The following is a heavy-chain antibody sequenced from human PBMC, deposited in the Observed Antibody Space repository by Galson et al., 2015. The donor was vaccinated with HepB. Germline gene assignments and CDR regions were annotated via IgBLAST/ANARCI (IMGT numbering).Heavy chain of an antibody. Sequence: SLRLSCAASGFTFSSYWMNWVRQAPGKGLEWVAHINQDGSSKYYVDSVKGRFTISRDNAKDSVYLQLDSLRAEGTAVYYCARRISLVRGIITKPDYYYGMDVWAQGTTVTVAS. V-gene: IGHV3-7*03. J-gene: IGHJ6*02. CDR2: INQDGSSK. CDR1: GFTFSSYW. CDR3: ARRISLVRGIITKPDYYYGMDV. D-gene: IGHD3-10*01.